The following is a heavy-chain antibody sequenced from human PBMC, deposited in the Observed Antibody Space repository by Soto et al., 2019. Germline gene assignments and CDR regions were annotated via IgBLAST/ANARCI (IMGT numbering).Heavy chain of an antibody. CDR2: FRTGADDGTT. CDR3: AKKVNSGPGSQYFDY. J-gene: IGHJ4*02. CDR1: GFTVSSNY. D-gene: IGHD3-10*01. V-gene: IGHV3-53*01. Sequence: GGSLRLSCAASGFTVSSNYMSWVRQAPGKGLEWVSGFRTGADDGTTYYADSVKGRFTISRDISKNTLFLQMNSLRAEDTAIYYCAKKVNSGPGSQYFDYWGQGTLVTVSS.